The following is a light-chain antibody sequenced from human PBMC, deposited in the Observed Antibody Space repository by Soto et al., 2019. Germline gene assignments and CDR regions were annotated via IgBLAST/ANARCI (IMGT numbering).Light chain of an antibody. V-gene: IGKV1-39*01. CDR1: QSIGGY. Sequence: DIQMTQSPSSLSASVGDRVTITCRASQSIGGYLTWYQQLPGKPPKLLIFAASGLQSGVPSRFSGSGSGTDFTLTISSLQPEDFATYYCQQSYSSPITFGQGTRLEIK. CDR3: QQSYSSPIT. J-gene: IGKJ5*01. CDR2: AAS.